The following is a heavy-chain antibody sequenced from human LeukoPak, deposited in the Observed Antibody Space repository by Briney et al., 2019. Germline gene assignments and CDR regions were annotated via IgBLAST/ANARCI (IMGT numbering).Heavy chain of an antibody. CDR3: ARSGIQLWSYSDY. D-gene: IGHD5-18*01. J-gene: IGHJ4*02. Sequence: PGGSLRLSCAASGFSFSSYAVHWARQAPGKGLEWVAVISYDGSDKYYADFVKGRFTISRDSSKNTLYLQMNSLRAEDTAVYYCARSGIQLWSYSDYWGQGTLVTVSS. V-gene: IGHV3-30-3*01. CDR2: ISYDGSDK. CDR1: GFSFSSYA.